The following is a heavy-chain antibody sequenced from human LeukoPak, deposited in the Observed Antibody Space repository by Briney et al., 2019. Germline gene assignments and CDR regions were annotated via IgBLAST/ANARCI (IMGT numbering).Heavy chain of an antibody. CDR3: ASTPRGYCSGGSCYRY. CDR2: ISSSGSTI. CDR1: GFTFSDYY. V-gene: IGHV3-11*01. Sequence: GALRLSCAASGFTFSDYYMSWIRQAPGKGLEWVSYISSSGSTIYYADSVKGRFTISRDNAKNSLYLQMNSLRAEDTAVCYCASTPRGYCSGGSCYRYWGQGTLVTVSS. D-gene: IGHD2-15*01. J-gene: IGHJ4*02.